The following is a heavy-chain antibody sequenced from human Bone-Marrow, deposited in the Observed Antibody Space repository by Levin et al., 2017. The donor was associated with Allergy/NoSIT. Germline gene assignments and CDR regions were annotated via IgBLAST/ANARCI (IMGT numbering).Heavy chain of an antibody. CDR1: GGSISSSSYY. CDR3: ARHDYYGSGSYFDY. Sequence: SETLSLTCTVSGGSISSSSYYWGWIRQPPGTGLEWIGSIYYSGSTYYNPSLKSRVTISVDTSKNQFSLKLSSVTAADTAVYYCARHDYYGSGSYFDYWGQGTLVTVSS. J-gene: IGHJ4*02. CDR2: IYYSGST. D-gene: IGHD3-10*01. V-gene: IGHV4-39*01.